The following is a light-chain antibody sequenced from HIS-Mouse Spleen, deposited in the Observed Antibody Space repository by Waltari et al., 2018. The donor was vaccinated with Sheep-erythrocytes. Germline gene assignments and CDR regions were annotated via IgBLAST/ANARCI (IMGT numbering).Light chain of an antibody. CDR3: QAWDSSTAWNVV. CDR1: KLGDKY. J-gene: IGLJ2*01. CDR2: QDS. Sequence: SYDLTQPPSVSVSPGQTASITCSGDKLGDKYACWYQQKPGQSPVLVIYQDSKRPSGIPERFAGSNSGNTATLTISGTQAMDEADYYCQAWDSSTAWNVVFGGWTKLTVL. V-gene: IGLV3-1*01.